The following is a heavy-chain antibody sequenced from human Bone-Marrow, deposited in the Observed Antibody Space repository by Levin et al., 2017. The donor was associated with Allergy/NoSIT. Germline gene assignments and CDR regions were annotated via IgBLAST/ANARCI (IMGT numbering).Heavy chain of an antibody. CDR3: ARLGPADHYYYMDV. D-gene: IGHD3-10*01. CDR1: GGSMTNYY. J-gene: IGHJ6*03. V-gene: IGHV4-59*08. CDR2: FSYTGST. Sequence: SQTLSLTCTVSGGSMTNYYWSWIWQSPGKDLEWMAYFSYTGSTNYNPSLKSRVTISVDTSKNQFSLNLTHVSAADTAVYYCARLGPADHYYYMDVWGKGTTVTVSS.